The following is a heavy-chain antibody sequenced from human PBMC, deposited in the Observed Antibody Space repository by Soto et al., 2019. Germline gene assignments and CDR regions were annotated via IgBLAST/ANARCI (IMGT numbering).Heavy chain of an antibody. V-gene: IGHV1-3*01. Sequence: ASVKVSCKASGYTFTSYAMHWVRQAPGQRLEWMGWINAGNGNTKYSQKFQGRVTITRDTSASTAYMELSSLRSEDTAVYYCARGLRDVNNWFDPWGQGTLVTVSS. CDR3: ARGLRDVNNWFDP. CDR2: INAGNGNT. CDR1: GYTFTSYA. D-gene: IGHD4-17*01. J-gene: IGHJ5*02.